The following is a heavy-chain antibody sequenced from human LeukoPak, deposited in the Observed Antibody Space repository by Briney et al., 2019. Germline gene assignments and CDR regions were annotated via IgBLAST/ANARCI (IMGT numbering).Heavy chain of an antibody. V-gene: IGHV3-30-3*01. CDR2: ISYDGSNK. CDR3: ARESSTGGMDV. J-gene: IGHJ6*02. Sequence: PGRSLRLSCAASGFTFSSYAMHWVRQAPGKGLEWVAVISYDGSNKYYADSVKGRFTISRDNSKNTLYLQMNSLRAEDTAVYYCARESSTGGMDVWGQGTTVTVSS. CDR1: GFTFSSYA. D-gene: IGHD2-2*01.